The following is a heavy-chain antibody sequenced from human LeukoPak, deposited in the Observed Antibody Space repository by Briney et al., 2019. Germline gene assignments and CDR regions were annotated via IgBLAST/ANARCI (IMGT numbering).Heavy chain of an antibody. CDR3: AKDGGYYGSGSRPHDY. D-gene: IGHD3-10*01. CDR2: IRYDGSNK. J-gene: IGHJ4*02. Sequence: GGSLRLSCAASGFTFSSYGMHWVRQAPGKGLEWVAFIRYDGSNKYYADSVKGRFTISRDNSKNTLYLQMNSLRAEDTAVYYCAKDGGYYGSGSRPHDYWGQGTLVTVSS. CDR1: GFTFSSYG. V-gene: IGHV3-30*02.